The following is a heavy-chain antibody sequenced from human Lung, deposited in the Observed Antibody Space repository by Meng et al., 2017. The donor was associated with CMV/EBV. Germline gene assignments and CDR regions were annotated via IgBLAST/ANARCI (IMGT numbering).Heavy chain of an antibody. CDR1: GGTFSSYT. D-gene: IGHD2-2*02. J-gene: IGHJ4*02. CDR3: ASRYCSSTSCYSGFDY. V-gene: IGHV1-69*02. CDR2: IIPILGIA. Sequence: SVKVSXKASGGTFSSYTISWVRQAPGQGLEWMGRIIPILGIANYAQKFQGRVTITADKSTSTAYMELSSLRSEDTAVYYCASRYCSSTSCYSGFDYWGQGTXV.